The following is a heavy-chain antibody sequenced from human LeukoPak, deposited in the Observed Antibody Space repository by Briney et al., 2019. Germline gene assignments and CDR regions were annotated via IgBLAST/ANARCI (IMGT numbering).Heavy chain of an antibody. D-gene: IGHD3-22*01. Sequence: GGSLRLSCAASGFTFSGSAMHWVRQASGKGLEWVGRIRSKANSYASAYAASVKGRFTISRDDSKNTAYLQMNSLKTEDTAVYYCTRPVYYYDSSVVNWFDPWGQGTLVTVSS. CDR3: TRPVYYYDSSVVNWFDP. CDR1: GFTFSGSA. CDR2: IRSKANSYAS. J-gene: IGHJ5*02. V-gene: IGHV3-73*01.